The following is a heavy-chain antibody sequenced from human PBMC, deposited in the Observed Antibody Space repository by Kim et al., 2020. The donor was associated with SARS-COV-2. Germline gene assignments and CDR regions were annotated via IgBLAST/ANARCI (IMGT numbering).Heavy chain of an antibody. V-gene: IGHV3-48*04. D-gene: IGHD2-21*02. CDR3: ASLPGVVTANGWFDP. CDR2: ISSSSSTI. Sequence: GGSLRLSCAASGFTFSSYSMNWVRQAPGKGLEWVSYISSSSSTIYYADSVKGRFTISRDNAKNSLYLQMNSLRAEDTAVYYCASLPGVVTANGWFDPWGQGTLVTVSS. J-gene: IGHJ5*02. CDR1: GFTFSSYS.